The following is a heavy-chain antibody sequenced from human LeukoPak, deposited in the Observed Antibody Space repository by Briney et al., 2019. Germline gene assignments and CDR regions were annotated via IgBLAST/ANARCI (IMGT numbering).Heavy chain of an antibody. CDR2: FDPEDGET. V-gene: IGHV1-24*01. CDR3: ARAGIYCSSTSCYNWFDP. Sequence: ASVKVSCKVSGYTLTELSMRWVRQAPGKGLEWMGGFDPEDGETIYAQKFQGRVTMTEDTSTDTAYLELSRLRSDDTAVYYCARAGIYCSSTSCYNWFDPWGQGTLVTVSS. J-gene: IGHJ5*02. D-gene: IGHD2-2*01. CDR1: GYTLTELS.